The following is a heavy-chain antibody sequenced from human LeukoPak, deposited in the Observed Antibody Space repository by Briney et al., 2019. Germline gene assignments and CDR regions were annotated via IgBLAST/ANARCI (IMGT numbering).Heavy chain of an antibody. Sequence: ASVTVSFTASGYTFIGYYPHWVRQAPGQGLEWMGWINPTSGGTNYAQKFQDRVTMTRDTSINTAYMELSRLTSDDTAVYYCARLVGLSTTASYWGQGTLVIVSS. CDR3: ARLVGLSTTASY. D-gene: IGHD5/OR15-5a*01. CDR2: INPTSGGT. J-gene: IGHJ4*02. CDR1: GYTFIGYY. V-gene: IGHV1-2*02.